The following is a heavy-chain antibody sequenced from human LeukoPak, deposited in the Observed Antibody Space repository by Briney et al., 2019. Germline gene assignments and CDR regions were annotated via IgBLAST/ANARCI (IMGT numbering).Heavy chain of an antibody. CDR2: INSDGSST. V-gene: IGHV3-74*01. CDR1: GFTFSSYW. D-gene: IGHD2-2*03. Sequence: PGGSLRLSCAASGFTFSSYWMHWVRQAPGKGLVWVSRINSDGSSTSYADSVKGRFTISRDNAKNTMYLQMNSLRAEDTAVYYCVRGGHKLDIQTSRYYYGLDVWGQGTTVTVSS. J-gene: IGHJ6*02. CDR3: VRGGHKLDIQTSRYYYGLDV.